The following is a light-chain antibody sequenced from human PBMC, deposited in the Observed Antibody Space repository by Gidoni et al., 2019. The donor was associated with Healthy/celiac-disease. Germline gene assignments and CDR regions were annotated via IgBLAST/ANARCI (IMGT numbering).Light chain of an antibody. CDR3: QQSYSTPRT. CDR2: AAS. V-gene: IGKV1-39*01. Sequence: DIQMTQSPSSLSASVGDRVTNTCRASQSISSYLNWYQQKPGKAPMLLIYAASSLQSGVPSRFSGSGSGTDFTLTISSLQPEDFATYYCQQSYSTPRTFGQGTKVEIK. CDR1: QSISSY. J-gene: IGKJ1*01.